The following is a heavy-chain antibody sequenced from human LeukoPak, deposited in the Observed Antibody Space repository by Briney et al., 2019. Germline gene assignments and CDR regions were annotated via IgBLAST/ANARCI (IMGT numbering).Heavy chain of an antibody. CDR3: ASNKSSTSYNWFDP. Sequence: SETLSLTCAVYGGSFSGYYWSWIRQPPGKGLEWIGEINHSGSTNYNPSLKSRFTISVDTSKNQFSLKLSSVTDADTAVYYCASNKSSTSYNWFDPWGQGTLVTVSS. CDR2: INHSGST. CDR1: GGSFSGYY. D-gene: IGHD2-2*01. V-gene: IGHV4-34*01. J-gene: IGHJ5*02.